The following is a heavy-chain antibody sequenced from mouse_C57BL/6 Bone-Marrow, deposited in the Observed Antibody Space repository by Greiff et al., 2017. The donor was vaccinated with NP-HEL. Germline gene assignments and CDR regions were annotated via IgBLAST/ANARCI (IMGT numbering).Heavy chain of an antibody. V-gene: IGHV5-12*01. D-gene: IGHD3-1*01. CDR2: ISNGGGST. CDR1: GFTFSDYY. CDR3: ARQGYWGYFDV. Sequence: EVQLVESGGGLVQPGGSLKLSCAASGFTFSDYYMYWVRQTPEKRLEWVAYISNGGGSTYYPDTVKGRFTISRDNAKNTLYLQMSRLKSEDTAMYYCARQGYWGYFDVWGTGTTVTVSS. J-gene: IGHJ1*03.